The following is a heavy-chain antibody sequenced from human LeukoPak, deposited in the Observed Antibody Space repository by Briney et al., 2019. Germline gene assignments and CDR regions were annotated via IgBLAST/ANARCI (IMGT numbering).Heavy chain of an antibody. J-gene: IGHJ6*03. D-gene: IGHD3-22*01. Sequence: SETLSLTCAVYGGYFSGYYWSWIRQLPGKGLEWIGEINHSGSTNYNPSLKSRVTISVDTSKNQFSLKLSSVTAADTAVYYCARGAVTGITVIVGAYYMDVWGKGTSVTVSS. CDR2: INHSGST. CDR1: GGYFSGYY. V-gene: IGHV4-34*01. CDR3: ARGAVTGITVIVGAYYMDV.